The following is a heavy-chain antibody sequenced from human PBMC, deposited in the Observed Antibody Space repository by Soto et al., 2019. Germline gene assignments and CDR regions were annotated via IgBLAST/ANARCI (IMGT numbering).Heavy chain of an antibody. CDR3: AHSRNLITEDAQVGDFDY. V-gene: IGHV2-5*02. CDR1: GSSLTTAGVG. Sequence: QINLKESGPTLVKPTQTLTLTCSFSGSSLTTAGVGVGWVRQSPGEALEWLALIYWDDDERYSPSLNTRLTITKDISKNQVVLIMTNIAPVDTATYYCAHSRNLITEDAQVGDFDYWGQGTLVTVSA. J-gene: IGHJ4*02. D-gene: IGHD3-10*01. CDR2: IYWDDDE.